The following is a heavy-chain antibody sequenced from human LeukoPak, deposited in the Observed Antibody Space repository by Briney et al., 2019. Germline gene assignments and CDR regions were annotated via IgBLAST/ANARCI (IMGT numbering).Heavy chain of an antibody. CDR1: GYTFTSYA. CDR3: ASEVGYCSSTSCYMGYYYGMDV. J-gene: IGHJ6*02. CDR2: IDTSTGNP. D-gene: IGHD2-2*02. Sequence: ASVKVSCKASGYTFTSYAMNWVRQAPRHGLECMGWIDTSTGNPTYAQGFTGRFVFSLDTSVSTAYLQISSLKAEDTAVYYCASEVGYCSSTSCYMGYYYGMDVWGQGTTVTVSS. V-gene: IGHV7-4-1*02.